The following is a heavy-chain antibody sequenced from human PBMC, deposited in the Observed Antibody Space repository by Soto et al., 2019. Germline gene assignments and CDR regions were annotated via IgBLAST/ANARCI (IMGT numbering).Heavy chain of an antibody. CDR3: ARDSGRAGSIHP. D-gene: IGHD6-13*01. CDR2: ITSDSSTI. V-gene: IGHV3-48*02. Sequence: GGSLRLSCAASGFTFSRYSMNWVRQAPGKGLEWISYITSDSSTIYYADSVMGRFTISRDDAKNSLFLRMNSLRDEDTAMYYCARDSGRAGSIHPWCQATLGTFSS. CDR1: GFTFSRYS. J-gene: IGHJ5*02.